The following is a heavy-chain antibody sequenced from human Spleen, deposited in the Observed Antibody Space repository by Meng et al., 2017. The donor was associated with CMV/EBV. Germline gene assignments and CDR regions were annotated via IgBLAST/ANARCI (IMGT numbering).Heavy chain of an antibody. CDR1: GFTFSTYG. CDR3: ARAGAFPQYYDY. V-gene: IGHV3-23*01. J-gene: IGHJ4*02. D-gene: IGHD3-3*02. CDR2: ISGSGGST. Sequence: GGSLRLSCAASGFTFSTYGMHWVRQAPGKGLEWVSAISGSGGSTYYADSVKGRFTISRDNSKNTLYLQMNSLRVEDTAVYYCARAGAFPQYYDYWGQGMLVTVSS.